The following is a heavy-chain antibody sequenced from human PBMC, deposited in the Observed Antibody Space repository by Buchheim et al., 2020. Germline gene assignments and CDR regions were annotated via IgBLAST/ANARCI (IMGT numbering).Heavy chain of an antibody. Sequence: QVTLKESGPALVKPTQTLTLTCTFSGFSLSTSGVRVNWIRQRPGKAPEWLARIGWDDDNFYASSLKTRLTISKDTSKDQVVLRMTNMDPVDTATYFCARSGYGQNYFDYWGQGTL. J-gene: IGHJ4*02. CDR3: ARSGYGQNYFDY. V-gene: IGHV2-70*04. CDR2: IGWDDDN. D-gene: IGHD3-10*01. CDR1: GFSLSTSGVR.